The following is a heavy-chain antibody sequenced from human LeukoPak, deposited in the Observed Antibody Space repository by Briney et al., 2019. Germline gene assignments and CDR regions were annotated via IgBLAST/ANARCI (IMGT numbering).Heavy chain of an antibody. J-gene: IGHJ4*02. CDR3: AKRHSSGWSCDFDC. CDR2: ISSDGSNK. CDR1: GFTFSSYG. Sequence: GGSLRLSCAASGFTFSSYGIHWVRQAPGKGLEWVAVISSDGSNKFYADSVKGRFTISRDNSKNTLYLQMNSLRPEDTAVYYCAKRHSSGWSCDFDCRGQGTLVTVSS. V-gene: IGHV3-30*18. D-gene: IGHD6-19*01.